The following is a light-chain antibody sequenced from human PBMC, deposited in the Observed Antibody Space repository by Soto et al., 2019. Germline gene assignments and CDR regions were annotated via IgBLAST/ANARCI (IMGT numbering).Light chain of an antibody. J-gene: IGKJ1*01. CDR1: QGIRID. CDR3: LQHNSFPRT. Sequence: DIQMTQSPSSLSASVGDRVTITCRARQGIRIDLGWFQQRPGKPPKRLIYGASSLQSGVPSRFSGRGYGTEFTLTINNLQPEDFATYYCLQHNSFPRTFGQGTKVEIK. V-gene: IGKV1-17*02. CDR2: GAS.